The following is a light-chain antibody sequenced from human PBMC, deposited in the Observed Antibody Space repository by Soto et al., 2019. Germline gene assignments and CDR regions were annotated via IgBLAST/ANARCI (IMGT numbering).Light chain of an antibody. J-gene: IGLJ2*01. Sequence: QSALTQPASVSGSPGQSITISCTGTSSDVGGYNYVSWYQQHPGKAPKLMIYDVSNRPSGVSNRFSCSKSGNTASLTISGHQAEDEADYYCSSYTSSSTPVVLGGGTKLTVL. V-gene: IGLV2-14*01. CDR3: SSYTSSSTPVV. CDR2: DVS. CDR1: SSDVGGYNY.